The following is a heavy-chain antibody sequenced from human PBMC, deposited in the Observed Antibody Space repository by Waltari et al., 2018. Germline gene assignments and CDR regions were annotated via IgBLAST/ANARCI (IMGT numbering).Heavy chain of an antibody. CDR3: AKTPNFDY. CDR1: GFTFSSYG. CDR2: ISYDGSNK. V-gene: IGHV3-30*18. J-gene: IGHJ4*02. D-gene: IGHD2-8*01. Sequence: QVQLVESGGGVVQPGRSLRLSCAASGFTFSSYGMHWVRQAPGKGLEGVAVISYDGSNKYYSDSVKGRFTISRDNSKNTLYLQMNSLRAEDTAVYYCAKTPNFDYWGQGTLVTVSS.